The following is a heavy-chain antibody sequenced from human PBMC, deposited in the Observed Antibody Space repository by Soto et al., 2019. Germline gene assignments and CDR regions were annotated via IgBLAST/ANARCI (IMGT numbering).Heavy chain of an antibody. CDR1: GFTFSSYG. Sequence: PGGSLRLSCAASGFTFSSYGMHWVRQAPGKGLEWVSSISSSSSYIYYADSVKGRFTISRDNAKNSLYLQMNSLRAEDTAVYYCARDSATDWYFDLWGRGTLVTVSS. CDR3: ARDSATDWYFDL. CDR2: ISSSSSYI. J-gene: IGHJ2*01. V-gene: IGHV3-21*01.